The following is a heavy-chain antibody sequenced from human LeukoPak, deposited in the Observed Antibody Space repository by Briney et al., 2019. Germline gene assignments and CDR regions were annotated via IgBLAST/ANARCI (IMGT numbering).Heavy chain of an antibody. Sequence: GGSLTLSCAASPLTFSSYSLNWVRQAPGKGLEWVASITTSSRYIYYADSVKGRFTISRDNSKNSLYLQMNSLRVEDTAVYYCARDYSPPHWSENSGYFDSWGQGILVTVSS. CDR1: PLTFSSYS. CDR3: ARDYSPPHWSENSGYFDS. V-gene: IGHV3-21*01. CDR2: ITTSSRYI. D-gene: IGHD1-26*01. J-gene: IGHJ4*02.